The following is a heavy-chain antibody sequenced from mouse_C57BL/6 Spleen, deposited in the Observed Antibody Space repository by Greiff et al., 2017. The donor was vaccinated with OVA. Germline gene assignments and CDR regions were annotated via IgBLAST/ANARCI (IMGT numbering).Heavy chain of an antibody. CDR3: ARSPGTRTGYYFDY. CDR1: GYTFTSYW. CDR2: INTSSGYT. Sequence: QVQLQQSGAELGKPGASVKLSCKASGYTFTSYWMHWVKKRLGQGLEWIGYINTSSGYTKYNQKFKDKATLTAYKSSSTAYMQLSSLTYEDSAVYYCARSPGTRTGYYFDYWGQGTTLTVSS. V-gene: IGHV1-7*01. J-gene: IGHJ2*01. D-gene: IGHD4-1*01.